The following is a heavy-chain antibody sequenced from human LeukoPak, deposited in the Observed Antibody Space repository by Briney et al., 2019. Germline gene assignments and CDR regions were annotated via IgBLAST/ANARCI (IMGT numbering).Heavy chain of an antibody. J-gene: IGHJ5*02. Sequence: ASVKVSCKVSGYTLTELSMHWVRQAPGKGLEWVSSISSSSSYIYYADSVKGRFTISRDNAKNSLYLQMNSLRAEDTAVYYCARGGHSSSWYFWFDPWGQGTLVTVSS. D-gene: IGHD6-13*01. CDR3: ARGGHSSSWYFWFDP. V-gene: IGHV3-21*01. CDR1: GYTLTELS. CDR2: ISSSSSYI.